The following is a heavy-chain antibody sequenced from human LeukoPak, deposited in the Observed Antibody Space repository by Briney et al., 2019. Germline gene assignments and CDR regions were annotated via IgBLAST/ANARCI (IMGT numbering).Heavy chain of an antibody. V-gene: IGHV3-21*01. J-gene: IGHJ4*02. CDR3: ATSSIALSGTVDY. CDR1: GFTFSSYI. CDR2: ISSSSAYI. Sequence: GGSLRLSCAASGFTFSSYIMNWVRQAPGKGPEWVSSISSSSAYIYYADSVKGRFTISRDNAKSSLLLQMNSLRDEDTAVYYCATSSIALSGTVDYWGQGALVTVSS. D-gene: IGHD6-19*01.